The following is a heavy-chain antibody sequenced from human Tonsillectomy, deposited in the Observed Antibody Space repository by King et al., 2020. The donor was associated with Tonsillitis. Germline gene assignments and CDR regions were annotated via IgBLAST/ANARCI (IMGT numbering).Heavy chain of an antibody. CDR1: GYTFTSDG. V-gene: IGHV1-18*04. J-gene: IGHJ4*02. Sequence: QLVQSGAEVKKPGASVKVSCKASGYTFTSDGISWVRQAPGQGLEWMGWISAYNGNTNYAQKFQGRVTMTIHTSTSTAYMELRSLRSDDTAVYYCAISLGITIFGAVTFEEYYDNWGQGTLVTVSS. CDR2: ISAYNGNT. CDR3: AISLGITIFGAVTFEEYYDN. D-gene: IGHD3-3*01.